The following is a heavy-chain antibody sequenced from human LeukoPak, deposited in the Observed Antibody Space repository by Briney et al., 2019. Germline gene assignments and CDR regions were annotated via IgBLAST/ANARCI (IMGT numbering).Heavy chain of an antibody. D-gene: IGHD2-21*02. Sequence: ASVKVSCKASGYTFTSYGISWVRQAPGQGLEWMGRIIPIFGTANYAQKFQGRVTITTDESTSTAYMELSSLRSEDTAVYYCARGPNGDLDYWGQGTLVTVSS. J-gene: IGHJ4*02. CDR1: GYTFTSYG. V-gene: IGHV1-69*05. CDR2: IIPIFGTA. CDR3: ARGPNGDLDY.